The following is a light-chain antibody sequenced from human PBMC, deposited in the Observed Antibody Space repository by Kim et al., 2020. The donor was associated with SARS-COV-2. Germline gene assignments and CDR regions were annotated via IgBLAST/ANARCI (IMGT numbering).Light chain of an antibody. J-gene: IGLJ2*01. V-gene: IGLV3-21*04. CDR1: NIGSKS. CDR2: YDS. CDR3: QVWDSSSDHPGV. Sequence: PGKTARITRGGNNIGSKSVHWYQQKPGQAPVLVIYYDSDRPSGIPERFSSSNSGNTATLTISRVEAGDEADYYCQVWDSSSDHPGVFGGGTQLTVL.